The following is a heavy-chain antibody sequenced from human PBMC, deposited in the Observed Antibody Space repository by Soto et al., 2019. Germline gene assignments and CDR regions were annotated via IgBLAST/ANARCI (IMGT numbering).Heavy chain of an antibody. V-gene: IGHV1-69*01. CDR1: GGTFNTYT. CDR2: IIPIFGTT. CDR3: VRIPRYSFPTSDPLDN. J-gene: IGHJ1*01. Sequence: QVQLVQSGTDVKKPGSSVTVSCKASGGTFNTYTFSWVRQAPGQGLEWMGSIIPIFGTTHYAQSFQGRLSIAADHSSTTTYMELRSLRSHDTALYHCVRIPRYSFPTSDPLDNWGQGTLVTVSS. D-gene: IGHD1-26*01.